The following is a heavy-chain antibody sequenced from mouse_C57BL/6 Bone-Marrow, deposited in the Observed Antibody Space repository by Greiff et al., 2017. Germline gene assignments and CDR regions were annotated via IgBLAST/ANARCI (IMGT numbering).Heavy chain of an antibody. D-gene: IGHD1-1*01. CDR2: INSDGGST. CDR3: ARHITTVVARYFDV. J-gene: IGHJ1*03. Sequence: EVHLVESGGGLVQPGESLKLSCESNEYEFPSHDMSWVRKTPEKRLELVAAINSDGGSTYYPDTMERRFIISRDNTKNTRCLQMSSLRSEDTAWYDCARHITTVVARYFDVWGTGTTVTVSS. V-gene: IGHV5-2*01. CDR1: EYEFPSHD.